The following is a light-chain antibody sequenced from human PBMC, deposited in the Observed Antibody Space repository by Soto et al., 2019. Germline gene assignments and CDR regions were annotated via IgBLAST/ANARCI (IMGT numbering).Light chain of an antibody. J-gene: IGKJ3*01. V-gene: IGKV1-6*01. CDR2: GAS. CDR1: QDIRSE. CDR3: LQDTNYPRN. Sequence: IQMTQSPSSLSASVGDRVTFICRASQDIRSELSWFQQKPGRPPKLLIYGASILQSGVPSRFSGSGSGTDFTLTIDRLQSEDFATYYCLQDTNYPRNFGTGTKV.